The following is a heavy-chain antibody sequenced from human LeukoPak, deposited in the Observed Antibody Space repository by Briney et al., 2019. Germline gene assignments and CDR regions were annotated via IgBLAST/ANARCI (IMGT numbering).Heavy chain of an antibody. CDR1: GGSLSSSSYY. Sequence: SETLSLTCTVSGGSLSSSSYYWGWIRQPPGKGLEWIGSIYYSGSTYYNPSLRSRVTISVDTSKSQFSLKLSSVTAADTAVYYCARHNNIVVVSAFDYWGLGTLVTVSS. J-gene: IGHJ4*02. CDR2: IYYSGST. V-gene: IGHV4-39*01. CDR3: ARHNNIVVVSAFDY. D-gene: IGHD2-21*01.